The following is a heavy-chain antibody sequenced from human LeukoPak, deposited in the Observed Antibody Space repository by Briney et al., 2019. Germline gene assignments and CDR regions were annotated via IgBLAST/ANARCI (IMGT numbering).Heavy chain of an antibody. CDR3: AKDLGWLRFSGFDY. Sequence: GGSLRLSCAASGFTFDDYAMHWVRQAPGKGLEWVSGISWNSGSIGYADSVKGRFTISRDNAKNSLYLQMSSLRAEDTALYYCAKDLGWLRFSGFDYWGQGTLVTVSS. J-gene: IGHJ4*02. V-gene: IGHV3-9*01. CDR1: GFTFDDYA. D-gene: IGHD5-12*01. CDR2: ISWNSGSI.